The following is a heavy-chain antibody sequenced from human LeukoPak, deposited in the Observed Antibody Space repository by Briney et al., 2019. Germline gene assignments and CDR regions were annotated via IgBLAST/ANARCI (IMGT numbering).Heavy chain of an antibody. J-gene: IGHJ4*02. CDR3: ARAKIYWSGYYYFDY. V-gene: IGHV4-61*02. D-gene: IGHD3-3*01. CDR1: GGSISSGSYY. CDR2: IYTSGST. Sequence: SQTLSLTCTVSGGSISSGSYYWSWIRQPAGKGLEWIGRIYTSGSTNYNPSLKSRVTISVDTSKNQFSLKLSSVTAADTAVYYCARAKIYWSGYYYFDYCGQGTLVTVSS.